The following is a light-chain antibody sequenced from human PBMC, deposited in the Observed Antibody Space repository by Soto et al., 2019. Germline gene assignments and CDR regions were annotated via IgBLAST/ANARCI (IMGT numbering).Light chain of an antibody. J-gene: IGLJ1*01. CDR3: SSYTTSNTRQIV. Sequence: QSVLTQPASVSGSPGQSITISCTGTSSDVGGYNYVSWYQQHPGKAPKFIIYDVSNRPSGFSNRFSGSKSGNTASLTISGLQAEDEADYYCSSYTTSNTRQIVFGTGTKVTVL. CDR2: DVS. V-gene: IGLV2-14*01. CDR1: SSDVGGYNY.